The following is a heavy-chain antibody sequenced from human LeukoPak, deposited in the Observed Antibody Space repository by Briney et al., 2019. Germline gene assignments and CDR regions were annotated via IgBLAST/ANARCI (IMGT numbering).Heavy chain of an antibody. D-gene: IGHD3-10*02. Sequence: AETLSLTCALYGGSFSGYYWSWTPQPPGKGLEWLANFYFSGSPYYSPSLKSPVTLSVDTSQNQFSLKLSYVTAADSAVYYWANLFSPGWFDPWGQGILVTVSS. V-gene: IGHV4-59*05. CDR3: ANLFSPGWFDP. CDR1: GGSFSGYY. CDR2: FYFSGSP. J-gene: IGHJ5*02.